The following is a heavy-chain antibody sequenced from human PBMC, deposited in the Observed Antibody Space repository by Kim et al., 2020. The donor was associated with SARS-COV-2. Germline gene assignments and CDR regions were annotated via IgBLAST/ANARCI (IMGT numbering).Heavy chain of an antibody. D-gene: IGHD2-21*02. CDR3: ARDKWLVTLGDY. V-gene: IGHV3-30*04. Sequence: GGSLRLSCAASGFTFSTYAMHWVRQAPGKGLEWVAVISYDGSNKYYADSVKGRFTISRDNSKNTLYLQMNSLRAEDTAVYYCARDKWLVTLGDYWGQGTL. CDR2: ISYDGSNK. J-gene: IGHJ4*02. CDR1: GFTFSTYA.